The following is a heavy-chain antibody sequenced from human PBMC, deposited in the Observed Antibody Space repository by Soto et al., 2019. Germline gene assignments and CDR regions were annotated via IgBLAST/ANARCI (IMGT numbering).Heavy chain of an antibody. Sequence: QIQLVQSGGEVKKPGASVKVSCKASGYIFTRYGITWVRQAPGQGLEWVGWISAKNGNTNSGQKFQGRVTMTTDTSTSTAYMELRSLRSDDTAIYYCARDVDIGTNPTGDWFDYWGQGTLVTVSS. J-gene: IGHJ5*01. D-gene: IGHD1-7*01. CDR1: GYIFTRYG. CDR2: ISAKNGNT. V-gene: IGHV1-18*01. CDR3: ARDVDIGTNPTGDWFDY.